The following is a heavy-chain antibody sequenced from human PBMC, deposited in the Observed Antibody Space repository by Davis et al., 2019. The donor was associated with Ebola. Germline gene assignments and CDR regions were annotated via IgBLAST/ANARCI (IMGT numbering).Heavy chain of an antibody. J-gene: IGHJ5*02. CDR1: GFTFSSYG. Sequence: GGSLRLSCAASGFTFSSYGMHWVRQAPGKGLEWVAVIWYDGSNKYYADSVKGRFTISRDNSKNTLYLQMNSLGAEDTAIYYCARDGGIAAAGRAVYNWFDPWGQGTLVTVSS. V-gene: IGHV3-30*19. CDR2: IWYDGSNK. D-gene: IGHD6-13*01. CDR3: ARDGGIAAAGRAVYNWFDP.